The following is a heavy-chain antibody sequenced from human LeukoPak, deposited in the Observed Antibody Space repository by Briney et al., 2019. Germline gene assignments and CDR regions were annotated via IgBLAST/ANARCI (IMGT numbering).Heavy chain of an antibody. D-gene: IGHD3-10*01. V-gene: IGHV3-74*01. CDR3: ARDRAPPTSWYFDL. CDR1: GFTFSGYW. J-gene: IGHJ2*01. Sequence: GGSLTLSCAASGFTFSGYWMHWVRQAPGKGLVWVSRISSDGSRVTYADSVKGRFTISRDNAKNTLYLQMNSLRAEDTAVYYCARDRAPPTSWYFDLWGRGTLVTVSS. CDR2: ISSDGSRV.